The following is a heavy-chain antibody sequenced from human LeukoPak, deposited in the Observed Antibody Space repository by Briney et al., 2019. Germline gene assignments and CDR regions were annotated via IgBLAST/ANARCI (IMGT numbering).Heavy chain of an antibody. D-gene: IGHD1-14*01. CDR2: TYSDSKT. CDR3: VRKNRDFNAAFDI. Sequence: PGGSLRLSCAPSGFSASNIYMSWVRQAPGEGLEWVSITYSDSKTNYADSVKGRFTSSRDTSQNTLSLQMNSLRAEDTAVYYCVRKNRDFNAAFDIWGQGTVVTVSS. CDR1: GFSASNIY. J-gene: IGHJ3*02. V-gene: IGHV3-53*01.